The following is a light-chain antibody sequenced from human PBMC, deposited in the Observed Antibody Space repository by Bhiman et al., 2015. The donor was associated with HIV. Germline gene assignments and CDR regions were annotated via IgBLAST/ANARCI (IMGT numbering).Light chain of an antibody. CDR1: SSDISDYNY. Sequence: QSALTQPPSASGSPGQSVAISCTGTSSDISDYNYVSWYQQHPGKAPKLMIYDVSNRPSGVSDRFSGSKSGNTASLTISGLQAEDEADYYCGSYTSSSTRVFGGGTKLTVL. J-gene: IGLJ3*02. V-gene: IGLV2-14*03. CDR3: GSYTSSSTRV. CDR2: DVS.